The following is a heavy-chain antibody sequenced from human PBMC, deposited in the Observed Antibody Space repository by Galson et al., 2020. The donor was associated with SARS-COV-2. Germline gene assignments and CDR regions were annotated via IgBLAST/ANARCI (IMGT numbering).Heavy chain of an antibody. J-gene: IGHJ6*02. CDR2: INHSGST. Sequence: SETLSLTCAVYGGSFSGYYWRWIRQPPGKGLEWIGEINHSGSTNYNPSLKSRVTISVDTSKNQFSLKLSSVTAADTAVYYCARGGKYQLRPLGYYYYGMDVWGQGTTVTVSS. CDR1: GGSFSGYY. V-gene: IGHV4-34*01. CDR3: ARGGKYQLRPLGYYYYGMDV. D-gene: IGHD2-2*01.